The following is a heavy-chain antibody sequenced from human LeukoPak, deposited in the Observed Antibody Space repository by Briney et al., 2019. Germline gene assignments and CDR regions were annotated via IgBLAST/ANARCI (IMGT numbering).Heavy chain of an antibody. D-gene: IGHD1-26*01. CDR2: INHRGST. V-gene: IGHV4-34*01. CDR3: ARRSGSYSRWFDP. Sequence: PSETLSLTCAVYGGSFSGYYWSWIRQPPGKGLEWIGEINHRGSTNYNPSLKSRVTISVDTSKNQFSLKLSSVTAADTAVYYCARRSGSYSRWFDPWGQGTLVTVSS. J-gene: IGHJ5*02. CDR1: GGSFSGYY.